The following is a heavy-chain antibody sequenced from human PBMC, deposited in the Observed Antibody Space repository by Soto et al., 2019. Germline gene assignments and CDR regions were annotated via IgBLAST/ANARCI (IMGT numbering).Heavy chain of an antibody. J-gene: IGHJ4*02. CDR3: AKGADSSGWFLDY. CDR2: ISYDGSNK. D-gene: IGHD6-19*01. V-gene: IGHV3-30*18. Sequence: GGSLRLSCAASGLPFSSYGMHWVSKTTGKGLEWVAVISYDGSNKYYADSVKGRFTISRDNSKNTLYLQMNSLRAEDTAVYYCAKGADSSGWFLDYWGQGTLVTVSS. CDR1: GLPFSSYG.